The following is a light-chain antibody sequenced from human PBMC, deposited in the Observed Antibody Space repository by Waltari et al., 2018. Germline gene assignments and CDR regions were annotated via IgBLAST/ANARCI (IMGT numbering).Light chain of an antibody. CDR3: QQLNSFPYT. J-gene: IGKJ2*01. CDR1: QGISSY. Sequence: SFLSASVGDRVTITCRASQGISSYLAWYQQQPGEAPKLLISAASTLQSGVPSRFSGSGSGTEFTLTIRSLQPEDFATYYCQQLNSFPYTFGQGTKVEIK. V-gene: IGKV1-9*01. CDR2: AAS.